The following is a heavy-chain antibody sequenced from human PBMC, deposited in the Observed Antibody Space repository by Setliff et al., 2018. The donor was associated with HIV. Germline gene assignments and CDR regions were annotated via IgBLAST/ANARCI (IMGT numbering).Heavy chain of an antibody. CDR3: ARGVARQVVIDRWFDP. J-gene: IGHJ5*02. CDR1: GGSFSDFY. CDR2: ISYSGST. D-gene: IGHD2-21*01. V-gene: IGHV4-34*01. Sequence: SETLSLTCAVFGGSFSDFYWSWIRKPPGKGLEWIGEISYSGSTVYNPSLKSRVTMSVDASKNLVSLNLNSVTAADTAISYCARGVARQVVIDRWFDPWGQGTPVTVSS.